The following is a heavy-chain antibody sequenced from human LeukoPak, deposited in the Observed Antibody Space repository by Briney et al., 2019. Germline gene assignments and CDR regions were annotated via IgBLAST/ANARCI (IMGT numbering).Heavy chain of an antibody. J-gene: IGHJ3*02. V-gene: IGHV4-38-2*01. CDR1: GFTFSNAW. Sequence: PGGSLRLSCAASGFTFSNAWMSWVRQAPGKGLEWIGSIYYSGSTYYNPSLKGRVTISVDTSKNQFSLKLSSVTAAATAVYYCGEAGNYYVSGGYRWPFNIWAKGQWSPSLQ. D-gene: IGHD3-22*01. CDR3: GEAGNYYVSGGYRWPFNI. CDR2: IYYSGST.